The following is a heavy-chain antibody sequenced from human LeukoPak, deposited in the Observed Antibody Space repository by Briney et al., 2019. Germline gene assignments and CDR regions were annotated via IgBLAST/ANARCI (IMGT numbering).Heavy chain of an antibody. Sequence: AASVKVSCKASGYTFTSYDINWVRQAPGQGLEWMGWINTNTGNPTYAQGFTGRFVFSLGTSVSTAYLQISSLKAEDTAVYYCARDRDYYGSGSPFDYWGQGTLVTVSS. D-gene: IGHD3-10*01. CDR3: ARDRDYYGSGSPFDY. J-gene: IGHJ4*02. V-gene: IGHV7-4-1*02. CDR2: INTNTGNP. CDR1: GYTFTSYD.